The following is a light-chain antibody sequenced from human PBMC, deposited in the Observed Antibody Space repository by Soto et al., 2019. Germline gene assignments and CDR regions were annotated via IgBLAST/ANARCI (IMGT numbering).Light chain of an antibody. CDR1: WSCHQWSL. J-gene: IGLJ2*01. V-gene: IGLV7-46*01. CDR2: DTN. CDR3: LLSYSGARV. Sequence: QAVVTQEPSLTVSPGGTVTLTWLQHWSCHQWSLSYWFQQKPGQAPRTLIYDTNNKHSWTPARFSGSLVGGKAALTLSGAQPEDEAEYYCLLSYSGARVFGGGTKLTVL.